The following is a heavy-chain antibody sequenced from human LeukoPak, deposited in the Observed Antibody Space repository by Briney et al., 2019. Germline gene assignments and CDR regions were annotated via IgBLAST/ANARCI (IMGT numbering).Heavy chain of an antibody. J-gene: IGHJ5*02. CDR3: ARSRLWFGELEFDP. V-gene: IGHV1-2*06. D-gene: IGHD3-10*01. Sequence: ASVKVSCKASGYTFTGYYMHWARQAPGQGLEWMGRINPNSGGTNYAQKFQGRVTMTRDTSISTAYMELSRLRSDDTAVYYCARSRLWFGELEFDPWGQGTLVTVSS. CDR1: GYTFTGYY. CDR2: INPNSGGT.